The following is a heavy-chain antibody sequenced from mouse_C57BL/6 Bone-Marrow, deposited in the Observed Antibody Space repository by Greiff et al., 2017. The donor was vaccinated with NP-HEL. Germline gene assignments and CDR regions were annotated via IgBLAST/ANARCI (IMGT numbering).Heavy chain of an antibody. J-gene: IGHJ1*03. D-gene: IGHD3-1*01. CDR1: GYTFTSYT. CDR3: ARFRGRWYFDV. CDR2: INPSSGYT. V-gene: IGHV1-4*01. Sequence: VQLQQSGAELARPGASVKMSCKASGYTFTSYTMHWVKQRPGQGLEWIGYINPSSGYTKYNQKFKDKATLTADKSSSTAYMQLSSLTSEDSAVYYCARFRGRWYFDVWGTGTTVTVSS.